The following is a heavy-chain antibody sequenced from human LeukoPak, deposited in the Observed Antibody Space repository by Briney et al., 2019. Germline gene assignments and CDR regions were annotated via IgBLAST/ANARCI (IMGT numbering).Heavy chain of an antibody. V-gene: IGHV1-46*01. J-gene: IGHJ4*02. CDR1: GYTFTSYY. CDR2: ISPSGGST. D-gene: IGHD2-21*02. Sequence: ASVKVSCKASGYTFTSYYMHWVRQAPGQGLEWMGIISPSGGSTSYAQKFQGRVTMTRDTSTSTVYMELSSLRSEDTAVYYCARAKHIVVVTAPSEIDYWGQGTLVTVSS. CDR3: ARAKHIVVVTAPSEIDY.